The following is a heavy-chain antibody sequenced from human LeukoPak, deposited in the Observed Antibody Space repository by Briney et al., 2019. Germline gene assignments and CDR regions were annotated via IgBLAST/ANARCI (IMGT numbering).Heavy chain of an antibody. V-gene: IGHV7-4-1*02. CDR2: INTNTGNP. J-gene: IGHJ5*02. CDR3: AREGWFDP. CDR1: GYIFTAFA. Sequence: GASAKVSCKASGYIFTAFAINWVRQAPGQGLEWMGWINTNTGNPTYAQGFTGRFVFSLDTSVSTAYLQISSLKADDTAVYYCAREGWFDPWGQGTLVTVSS.